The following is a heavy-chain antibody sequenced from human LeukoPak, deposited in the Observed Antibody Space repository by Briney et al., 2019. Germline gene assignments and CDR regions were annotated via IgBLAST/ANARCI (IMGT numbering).Heavy chain of an antibody. D-gene: IGHD6-19*01. CDR3: ARAGYTSGWDY. Sequence: GGSLRLSCTASGFTFSTYWMSWVRQAPGKGLEWVANIEQDGREKYYVDSVKGRFTISRDNAENSLYLQMNSLRGEDTAVYFCARAGYTSGWDYWGQGTLVTVSS. J-gene: IGHJ4*02. CDR1: GFTFSTYW. CDR2: IEQDGREK. V-gene: IGHV3-7*01.